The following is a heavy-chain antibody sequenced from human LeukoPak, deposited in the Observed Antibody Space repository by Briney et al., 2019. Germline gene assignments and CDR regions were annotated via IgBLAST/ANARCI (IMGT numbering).Heavy chain of an antibody. CDR1: GYTFTNYG. J-gene: IGHJ4*02. CDR3: ATQLGYYDSSGYDFDY. V-gene: IGHV1-18*01. Sequence: GASVKVSCKASGYTFTNYGITWVRQAPGQGLEWMGWISAYNGHTNYAQKFQGRVTMTTDTSTSTAYMELRSLISDDTGVYYCATQLGYYDSSGYDFDYWGQGTLVTVSS. D-gene: IGHD3-22*01. CDR2: ISAYNGHT.